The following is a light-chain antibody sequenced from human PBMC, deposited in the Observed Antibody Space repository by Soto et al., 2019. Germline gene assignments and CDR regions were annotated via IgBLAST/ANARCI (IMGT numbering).Light chain of an antibody. J-gene: IGKJ1*01. Sequence: DIQMTQSPSTLSASLGDRVTITCRASRTIERWLAWYQQKPGKAPRLLIYDASTLETGVPSRFSGGGSGTEFTLTISSVQPDDNATYYCQHCDTYWAFGQGTKVEVE. CDR3: QHCDTYWA. V-gene: IGKV1-5*01. CDR2: DAS. CDR1: RTIERW.